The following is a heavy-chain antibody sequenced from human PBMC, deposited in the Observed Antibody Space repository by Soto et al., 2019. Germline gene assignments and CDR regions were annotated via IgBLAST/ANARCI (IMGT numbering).Heavy chain of an antibody. CDR1: GFTFDDYG. CDR3: AKVSTTHTFGPLDP. Sequence: EVQLVESGGGLVQPGRSVRLSCAASGFTFDDYGMHWVRQAPGKGLEWVSGISWNSGSIGYADSVKGRFIISRDNAKNSLYLQMNNLRPEDTAFYFCAKVSTTHTFGPLDPWGQGTLVIVSS. V-gene: IGHV3-9*01. J-gene: IGHJ5*02. D-gene: IGHD1-1*01. CDR2: ISWNSGSI.